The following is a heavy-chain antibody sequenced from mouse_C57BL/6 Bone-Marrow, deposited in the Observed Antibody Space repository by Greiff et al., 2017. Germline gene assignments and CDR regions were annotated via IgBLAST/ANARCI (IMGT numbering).Heavy chain of an antibody. V-gene: IGHV1-63*01. Sequence: VQLQQSGAELVRPGASVKMSCKASGYTFTNYWIGWAKQRPGHGLEWIGDIYPGGGYTNYNEKFKGKATLTADKSSSTAYMQFSSMTSEDSAIYYCARLYAYYFDDWGQGTTLTVSS. CDR1: GYTFTNYW. D-gene: IGHD2-3*01. CDR2: IYPGGGYT. J-gene: IGHJ2*01. CDR3: ARLYAYYFDD.